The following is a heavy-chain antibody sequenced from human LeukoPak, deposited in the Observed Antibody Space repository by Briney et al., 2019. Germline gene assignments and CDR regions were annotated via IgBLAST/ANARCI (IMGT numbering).Heavy chain of an antibody. J-gene: IGHJ4*02. V-gene: IGHV3-21*01. D-gene: IGHD2-2*01. CDR3: ARGAGYCSSSSCHLWSDY. Sequence: GGSLRLSCAASEFTFSSYSMNWVRQAPGKGLEGVSSISSSSNIYYADSVKGRFAISRDNAKNALYLQMNSLRAEDTAVYYCARGAGYCSSSSCHLWSDYWGQGTLVTVSS. CDR2: ISSSSNI. CDR1: EFTFSSYS.